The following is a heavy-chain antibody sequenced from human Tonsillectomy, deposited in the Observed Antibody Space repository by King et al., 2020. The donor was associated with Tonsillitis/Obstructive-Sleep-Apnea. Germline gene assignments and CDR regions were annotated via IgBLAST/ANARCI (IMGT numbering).Heavy chain of an antibody. J-gene: IGHJ6*03. CDR2: ISYDGSNN. CDR1: GFTFRSYA. Sequence: VQLVESGGGVVQPGRSLRLSCAASGFTFRSYAMHWVRQAPGKGLEWVAVISYDGSNNYYADSVKGRFTISRDNSKNTLYLQMNSLRAEDTAVYYCARAPFRVVPHYYHYYMDVWGKGTTVTVSS. D-gene: IGHD3-10*01. CDR3: ARAPFRVVPHYYHYYMDV. V-gene: IGHV3-30*04.